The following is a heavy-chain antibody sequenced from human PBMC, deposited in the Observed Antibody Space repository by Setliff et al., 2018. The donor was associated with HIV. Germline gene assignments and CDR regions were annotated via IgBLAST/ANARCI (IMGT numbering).Heavy chain of an antibody. CDR3: VRDTTSGWMLTN. CDR1: GFTFSSVA. D-gene: IGHD6-19*01. J-gene: IGHJ4*02. V-gene: IGHV3-48*01. Sequence: QPGGSLRLSCAASGFTFSSVAMNWVRQAPGKGLEWIAYNNLDSRAIYADSVRDRFTISRDNARDSLYLQMNRLTVEDTAVYYCVRDTTSGWMLTNWGQGTLVTVSS. CDR2: NNLDSRA.